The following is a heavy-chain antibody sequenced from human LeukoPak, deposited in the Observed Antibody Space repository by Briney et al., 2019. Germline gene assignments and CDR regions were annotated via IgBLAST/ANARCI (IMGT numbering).Heavy chain of an antibody. J-gene: IGHJ4*02. CDR1: GYTFTIYY. Sequence: ASVKVSCKASGYTFTIYYLHWVRQAPGQGLEWMGIINPSDGSASYAQKFQGRVTMDRDTSTSTVYMELSSLRSEDTAVYYCARLLSYYDSSGYYQYYFDYWGQGTLVTVSS. V-gene: IGHV1-46*01. CDR2: INPSDGSA. D-gene: IGHD3-22*01. CDR3: ARLLSYYDSSGYYQYYFDY.